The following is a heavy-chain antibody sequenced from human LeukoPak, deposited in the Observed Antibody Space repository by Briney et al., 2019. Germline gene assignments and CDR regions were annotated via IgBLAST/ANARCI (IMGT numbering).Heavy chain of an antibody. J-gene: IGHJ3*02. CDR1: GFTVSSNY. D-gene: IGHD3-22*01. CDR3: AKVRYYDSSGYYSGAFDI. V-gene: IGHV3-9*01. CDR2: ISWNSGSI. Sequence: GGSLRLSCAASGFTVSSNYMSWVRQAPGKGLEWVSGISWNSGSIGYADSVKGRFTISRDNAKNSLYLQMNSLRAEDTALYYCAKVRYYDSSGYYSGAFDIWGQGTMVTVSS.